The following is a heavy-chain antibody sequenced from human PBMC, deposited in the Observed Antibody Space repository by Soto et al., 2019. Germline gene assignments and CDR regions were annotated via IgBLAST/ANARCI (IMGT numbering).Heavy chain of an antibody. CDR2: ISGSGGST. CDR3: AKDRPDSGSYYNYFDY. Sequence: GGSLRLSCAASGFTFSSYAMNWVRQAPGKGLEWVSFISGSGGSTYYADSVKGRFTISRDNSKNTLYLQMYSLRAEDTAVYYCAKDRPDSGSYYNYFDYRGQGTLVTVSS. CDR1: GFTFSSYA. D-gene: IGHD3-10*01. J-gene: IGHJ4*02. V-gene: IGHV3-23*01.